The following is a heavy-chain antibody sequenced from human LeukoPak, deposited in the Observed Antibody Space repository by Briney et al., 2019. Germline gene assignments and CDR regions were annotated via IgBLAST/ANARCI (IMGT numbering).Heavy chain of an antibody. CDR2: IYHSGSGST. D-gene: IGHD3-3*01. V-gene: IGHV4-30-2*01. J-gene: IGHJ6*02. CDR3: ARINDFWSGPTLDV. Sequence: SETLSLTCTVSGGSISSGGHSWGWIRQPPGKGLEWIGYIYHSGSGSTYYNPSLKSRVTITIDKSKNQFSLKLNSVTAADTAVYYCARINDFWSGPTLDVWGQGTTVTVSS. CDR1: GGSISSGGHS.